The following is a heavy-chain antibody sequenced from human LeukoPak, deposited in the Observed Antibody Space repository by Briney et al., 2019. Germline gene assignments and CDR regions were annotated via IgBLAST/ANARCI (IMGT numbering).Heavy chain of an antibody. CDR3: ARDRKSYYDFWSGYPVYYYYMDV. V-gene: IGHV3-30*03. Sequence: PGGSLRLSCAASGFTFSSYGMHWVRQAPGKGLEWVAVISYDGSNKYYADSVKGRFTISRDNSKNTLYLQMNSLRAEDTAVYYCARDRKSYYDFWSGYPVYYYYMDVWGKGTTVTVSS. J-gene: IGHJ6*03. CDR2: ISYDGSNK. D-gene: IGHD3-3*01. CDR1: GFTFSSYG.